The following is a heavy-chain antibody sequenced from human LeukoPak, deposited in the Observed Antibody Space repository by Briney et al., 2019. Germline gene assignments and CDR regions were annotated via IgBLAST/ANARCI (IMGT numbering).Heavy chain of an antibody. D-gene: IGHD3-10*01. J-gene: IGHJ4*02. CDR3: ANGYGSGFDY. Sequence: GGSLRLSCAASGFTFNSYGMHWVRQAPGKGLEWVAFIRYDGSNKYYADSVKGRFTISRDNSKNTLYLQMNSLRAEDTAVYYCANGYGSGFDYWGQGTLVTVSS. V-gene: IGHV3-30*02. CDR2: IRYDGSNK. CDR1: GFTFNSYG.